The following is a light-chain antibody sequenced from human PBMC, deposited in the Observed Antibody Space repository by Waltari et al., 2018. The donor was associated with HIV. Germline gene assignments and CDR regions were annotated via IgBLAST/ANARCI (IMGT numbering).Light chain of an antibody. Sequence: DIRMTQSPSPVSASVGDRVTITCRASERIYNWLAWFQKKPGQAPKLLISTASTLETGVPSRFSGRGSGTDFTLTISGLQPEDFATYYCQQSNYFPFTFGQGTKLEMK. CDR3: QQSNYFPFT. CDR1: ERIYNW. CDR2: TAS. V-gene: IGKV1-12*01. J-gene: IGKJ2*01.